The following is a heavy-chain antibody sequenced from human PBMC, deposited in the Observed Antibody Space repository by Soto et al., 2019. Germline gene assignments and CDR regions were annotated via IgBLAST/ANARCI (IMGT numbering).Heavy chain of an antibody. J-gene: IGHJ4*02. CDR1: GFTFNSVS. Sequence: QVQLVESGGGMAQAGTSLRLSCTGSGFTFNSVSQHWVRQGPDKGLEWVAVVLFDGKVTYYADSVKGRFTVSRDISKSTLYLQANSLRPEDTAVYYCAREPYGDSQYFDYWGQGTPVTVSS. D-gene: IGHD2-21*02. CDR2: VLFDGKVT. CDR3: AREPYGDSQYFDY. V-gene: IGHV3-30*04.